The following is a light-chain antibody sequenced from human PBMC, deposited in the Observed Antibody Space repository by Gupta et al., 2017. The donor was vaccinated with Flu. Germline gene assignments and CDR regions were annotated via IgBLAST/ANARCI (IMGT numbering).Light chain of an antibody. J-gene: IGLJ3*02. CDR3: CSYAGRSSLV. V-gene: IGLV2-23*01. Sequence: QSALTQPASVSGSPGPSITISCTGTSIDIATYTLVSWYQHRPGIAPKLMIYEDTKRPSGISIRFSGSKSGSTASLTISGLQAEDEADYYCCSYAGRSSLVFGGGTKLTVL. CDR1: SIDIATYTL. CDR2: EDT.